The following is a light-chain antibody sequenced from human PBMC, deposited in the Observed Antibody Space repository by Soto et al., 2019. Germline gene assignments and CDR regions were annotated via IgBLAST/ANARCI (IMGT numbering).Light chain of an antibody. Sequence: QSVLTQPASVSGSPEQSITISCTGTSSDVGAYNLVSWYQQHPGKAPRLIIYEGSKRPSGISHRFSGSKSDITASLTISGLRAEDEAHYHCCSYAGSRTFVFGGGTKVTVL. V-gene: IGLV2-23*01. CDR2: EGS. CDR3: CSYAGSRTFV. CDR1: SSDVGAYNL. J-gene: IGLJ3*02.